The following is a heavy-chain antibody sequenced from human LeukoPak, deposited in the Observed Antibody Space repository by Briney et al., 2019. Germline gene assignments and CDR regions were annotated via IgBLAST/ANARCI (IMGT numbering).Heavy chain of an antibody. CDR2: INPNSGGT. CDR3: ATLLQSHKLGRGY. V-gene: IGHV1-2*02. D-gene: IGHD7-27*01. Sequence: ASVKVSCKASGYTFTGYYMHWVRQAPGQGLEWMGWINPNSGGTNYAQKFQGRVTMTRDTSISTAYMELSRLRSDDTAVYYCATLLQSHKLGRGYWGQGTLVTVSS. CDR1: GYTFTGYY. J-gene: IGHJ4*02.